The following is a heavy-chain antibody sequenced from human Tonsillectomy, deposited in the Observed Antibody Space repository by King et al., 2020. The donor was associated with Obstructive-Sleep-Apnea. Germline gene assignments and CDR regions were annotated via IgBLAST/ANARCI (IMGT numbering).Heavy chain of an antibody. J-gene: IGHJ3*02. V-gene: IGHV4-59*08. CDR2: IYYSGST. Sequence: VQLQESGPGLVKPSETLSLTCTVSGGSISSYYWSWIRQPPGKGLEWIGYIYYSGSTNYNVSLKSRVTISADTSKNQFSLKLSSVTAADTAVYYCARRRYDSSGYDAFDIWGQGTMVTVSS. CDR1: GGSISSYY. D-gene: IGHD3-22*01. CDR3: ARRRYDSSGYDAFDI.